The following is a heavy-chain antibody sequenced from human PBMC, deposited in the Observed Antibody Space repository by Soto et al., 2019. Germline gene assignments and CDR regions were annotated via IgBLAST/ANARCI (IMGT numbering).Heavy chain of an antibody. CDR3: AKFYSSAPLYYFDY. V-gene: IGHV3-23*01. CDR1: GFTFSSYA. CDR2: ISASGGST. J-gene: IGHJ4*02. Sequence: GGSLRLSCAASGFTFSSYAMSWVRQVPGKGLEWVSGISASGGSTYYADSVQGRFTISRDNSKDTLYLQMNSLGAEDTAVYYCAKFYSSAPLYYFDYWGPGTLVTVSS. D-gene: IGHD6-19*01.